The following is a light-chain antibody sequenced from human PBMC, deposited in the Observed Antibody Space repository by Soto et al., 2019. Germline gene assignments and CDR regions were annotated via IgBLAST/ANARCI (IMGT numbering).Light chain of an antibody. CDR2: GAS. CDR3: QQYDGSPYT. V-gene: IGKV3-20*01. CDR1: QSVSSSY. J-gene: IGKJ2*01. Sequence: EIVLTQSPGTLSLSPGERATLSCRASQSVSSSYLAWYQQKPGQAPRLLIYGASSRVTDIPDRFSGSGSVTDFTLTISRLEPEDFAVYYCQQYDGSPYTFGQGTKLEIK.